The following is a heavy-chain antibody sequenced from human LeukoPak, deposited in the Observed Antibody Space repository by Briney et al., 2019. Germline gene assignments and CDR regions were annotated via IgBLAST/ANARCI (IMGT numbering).Heavy chain of an antibody. CDR2: ISSSGSTI. Sequence: PGGSLRLSCAASGFTFSDYYMSWIRQAPGKGLEWVSYISSSGSTIYYADSVKGRFTISRDNAKNSLYLQMNSLRAEDTAVYYCARGKREMATRNTPRWYYMDLWGKGTTVTVSS. CDR1: GFTFSDYY. CDR3: ARGKREMATRNTPRWYYMDL. J-gene: IGHJ6*03. D-gene: IGHD5-24*01. V-gene: IGHV3-11*04.